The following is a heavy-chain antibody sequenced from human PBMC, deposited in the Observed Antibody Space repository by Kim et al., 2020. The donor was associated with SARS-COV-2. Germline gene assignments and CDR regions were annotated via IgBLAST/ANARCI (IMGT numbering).Heavy chain of an antibody. J-gene: IGHJ5*02. D-gene: IGHD1-7*01. CDR2: GGST. CDR3: VKNWNSDH. Sequence: GGSTYYADSVNGRFTISRDNPKNTLYLQMSSLRAEDTAVYYCVKNWNSDHWGQGTLVTVSS. V-gene: IGHV3-64D*06.